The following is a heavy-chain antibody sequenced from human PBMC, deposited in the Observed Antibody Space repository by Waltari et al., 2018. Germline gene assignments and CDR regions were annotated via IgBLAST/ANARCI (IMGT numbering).Heavy chain of an antibody. CDR1: GYSISSGYY. CDR3: ARGLNYYDSSGYQRGAFDI. Sequence: QVQLQESGPGLVKPSETLSLTCAVSGYSISSGYYWGWIRQPPGKGLEWIGRIYHNGSTYYNPSRKIRVTISVETSKNTLYLQMNSLRAEDTAVYYCARGLNYYDSSGYQRGAFDIWGQGTMVTVSS. J-gene: IGHJ3*02. CDR2: IYHNGST. D-gene: IGHD3-22*01. V-gene: IGHV4-38-2*01.